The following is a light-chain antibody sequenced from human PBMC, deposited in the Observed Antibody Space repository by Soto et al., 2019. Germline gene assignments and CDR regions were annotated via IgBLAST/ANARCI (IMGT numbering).Light chain of an antibody. CDR1: QSVSKNF. V-gene: IGKV3-20*01. CDR3: LQYGSSPPT. J-gene: IGKJ4*01. CDR2: GAS. Sequence: EIVLTQSPGTLSLSAGERATLSCRASQSVSKNFLAWYQQKPGQAPRLLINGASSRATGIPDRFSGSGSGTDFSLTIDRLEPEDFAVYFCLQYGSSPPTFGGGTKVAIK.